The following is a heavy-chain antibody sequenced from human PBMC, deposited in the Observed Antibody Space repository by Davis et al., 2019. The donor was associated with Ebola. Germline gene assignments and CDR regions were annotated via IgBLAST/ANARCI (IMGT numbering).Heavy chain of an antibody. J-gene: IGHJ3*02. Sequence: GGSLKISCKDSGNSFTSHWIGWVRQMPGKGLEWMGIIYTGDSDTRYSPSFRGQVIISADKSIKTAFLQWSSLKASDTAMYYCASLRRTITGMDDGFDIWGQGTMVTVSS. CDR3: ASLRRTITGMDDGFDI. V-gene: IGHV5-51*01. CDR1: GNSFTSHW. D-gene: IGHD2-8*02. CDR2: IYTGDSDT.